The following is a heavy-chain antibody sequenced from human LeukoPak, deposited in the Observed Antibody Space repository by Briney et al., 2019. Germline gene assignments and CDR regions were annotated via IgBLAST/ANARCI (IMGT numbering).Heavy chain of an antibody. D-gene: IGHD3-22*01. CDR2: IYHSGST. CDR1: GGSISSGGYS. J-gene: IGHJ6*02. V-gene: IGHV4-30-2*01. CDR3: ARENYYDSSGYEPGYYGMDV. Sequence: SQTLSLTCAVSGGSISSGGYSWSWIRQPPGKGLEWIGYIYHSGSTYYNPSLKSRVTISVDTSKNQFSLKLSSVTAADTAVYYCARENYYDSSGYEPGYYGMDVWGQGTTVTVSS.